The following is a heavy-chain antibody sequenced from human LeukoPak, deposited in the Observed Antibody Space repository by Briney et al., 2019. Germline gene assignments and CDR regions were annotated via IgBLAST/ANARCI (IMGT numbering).Heavy chain of an antibody. CDR1: GFTVSSNY. Sequence: PGGSLRLSCAASGFTVSSNYMSWVRQAPGKGLEWVSVIYSGGSTYYADSVKGRFTISRDNSKNTLYLQMNSLRAEDTAVYYCARDFSSWYHYFDYWGQGTLVTVSS. CDR3: ARDFSSWYHYFDY. D-gene: IGHD6-13*01. V-gene: IGHV3-53*01. J-gene: IGHJ4*02. CDR2: IYSGGST.